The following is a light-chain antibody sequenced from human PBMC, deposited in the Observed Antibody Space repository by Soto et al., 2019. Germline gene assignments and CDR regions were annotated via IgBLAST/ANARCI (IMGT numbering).Light chain of an antibody. J-gene: IGKJ1*01. Sequence: EIVLTQSPGTLSLSPRERATLSCRASQSVNDNYLAWYQHKPGQAPRLLIYGASSRAPSIPDRFSGSGSGTDFTLTISRLEPEDFAIYYCQQYAAAPRTFGQGTQVEGK. CDR2: GAS. CDR1: QSVNDNY. V-gene: IGKV3-20*01. CDR3: QQYAAAPRT.